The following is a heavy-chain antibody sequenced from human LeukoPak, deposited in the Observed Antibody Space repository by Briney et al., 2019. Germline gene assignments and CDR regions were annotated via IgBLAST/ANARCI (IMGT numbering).Heavy chain of an antibody. CDR3: ARVFGGWFDP. J-gene: IGHJ5*02. CDR1: GFTFSSYS. CDR2: ISSSSSYI. D-gene: IGHD2-21*01. Sequence: GGSLRLSCGASGFTFSSYSMNWVRQAPGKGLEWVSSISSSSSYIYYADSVKGRFTISRDNAKNSLYLQMNSLRAEDTAVYYCARVFGGWFDPWGQGTLVTVSS. V-gene: IGHV3-21*01.